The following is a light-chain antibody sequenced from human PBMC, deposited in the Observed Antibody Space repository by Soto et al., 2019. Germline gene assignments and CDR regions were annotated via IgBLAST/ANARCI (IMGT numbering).Light chain of an antibody. V-gene: IGKV3-11*01. J-gene: IGKJ5*01. Sequence: TQAPSTLSMNTGERATLSCRASHTVNIYLAWYQQKPGQAPRLLIYDASNRATGIPARFSGSGSGTDYSLTISSLEPEDSSIYYCQQRYNRPPRTFGHGTRVEI. CDR3: QQRYNRPPRT. CDR1: HTVNIY. CDR2: DAS.